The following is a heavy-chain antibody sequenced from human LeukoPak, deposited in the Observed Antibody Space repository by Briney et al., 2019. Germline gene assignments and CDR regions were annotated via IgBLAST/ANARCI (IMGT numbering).Heavy chain of an antibody. CDR1: GFTFSSYA. CDR3: ARDYQYSSPDY. J-gene: IGHJ4*02. D-gene: IGHD6-6*01. CDR2: ISYDGSNK. V-gene: IGHV3-30*01. Sequence: GRSLRLSCAASGFTFSSYAMHWVRQAPGKGLEWVAVISYDGSNKYYADSVKGRFTISRDNSKNTLYLRMNSLRAEDTAVYYCARDYQYSSPDYWGQGTLVTVSS.